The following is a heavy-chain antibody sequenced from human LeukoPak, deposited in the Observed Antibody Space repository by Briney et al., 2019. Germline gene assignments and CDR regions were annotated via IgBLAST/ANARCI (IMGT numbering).Heavy chain of an antibody. Sequence: ASVTVSCTASGYTFTGYYMHWVRQAPGQGLEWMGWINPNSGGTNYAQKFQGRVTMTRDTSISTAYMELSRLRSDDTAVYYCARDFERFGESSAFGYWGQGTLVTVSS. J-gene: IGHJ4*02. CDR1: GYTFTGYY. D-gene: IGHD3-10*01. CDR2: INPNSGGT. V-gene: IGHV1-2*02. CDR3: ARDFERFGESSAFGY.